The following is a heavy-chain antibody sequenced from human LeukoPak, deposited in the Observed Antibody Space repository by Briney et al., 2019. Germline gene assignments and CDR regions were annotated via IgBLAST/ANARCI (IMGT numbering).Heavy chain of an antibody. V-gene: IGHV4-34*01. J-gene: IGHJ4*02. CDR3: ARGSRYYYDSSGYCHFDY. CDR2: INHSGST. D-gene: IGHD3-22*01. CDR1: GGSFSGYY. Sequence: SETLSLTCAVYGGSFSGYYWSWIRQPPGKGLEWIGEINHSGSTNYNPSLKSRVTISVDTSKNQFSLKLSSVTAADTAVYYCARGSRYYYDSSGYCHFDYWGQGTLVTVSS.